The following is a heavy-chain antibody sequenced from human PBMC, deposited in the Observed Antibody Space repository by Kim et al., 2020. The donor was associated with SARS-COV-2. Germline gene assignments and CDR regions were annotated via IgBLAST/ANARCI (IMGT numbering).Heavy chain of an antibody. Sequence: SETLSLTCTVSGGSISSGGYYWSWIRQHPGKGLEWIGYIYYSGSTYYNPSLKSRVTISVDTSKNQFSLKLSSVTAADTAVYYCARDNQRGRHPERQYGMDVWGQGTTVTVSS. D-gene: IGHD3-10*01. CDR3: ARDNQRGRHPERQYGMDV. CDR2: IYYSGST. CDR1: GGSISSGGYY. V-gene: IGHV4-31*03. J-gene: IGHJ6*02.